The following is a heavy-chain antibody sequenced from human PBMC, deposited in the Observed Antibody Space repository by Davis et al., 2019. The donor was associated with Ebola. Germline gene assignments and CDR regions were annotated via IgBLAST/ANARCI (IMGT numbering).Heavy chain of an antibody. CDR3: VRTTYGAPEY. Sequence: GESLKISCTASGFTLTNAWMSWVRQAPGKGLVYVSRISSDGGITSYADSVKGRFTISRDNAKSTLYLQMNSLTAEDTAVYYCVRTTYGAPEYWGQGTLVTVSS. V-gene: IGHV3-74*01. CDR2: ISSDGGIT. CDR1: GFTLTNAW. J-gene: IGHJ4*02. D-gene: IGHD4-17*01.